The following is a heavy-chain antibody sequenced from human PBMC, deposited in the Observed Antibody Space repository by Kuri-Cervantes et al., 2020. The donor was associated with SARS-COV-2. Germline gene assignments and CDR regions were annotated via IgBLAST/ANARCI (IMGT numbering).Heavy chain of an antibody. CDR2: ISFHGTNK. V-gene: IGHV3-30*03. Sequence: GESLKISCAASGFTFDRFVMHWVRQAPGKGLEWVAVISFHGTNKDYADSVKGRFTISRDNSKNTLYLQMNSLRAEDTAVYYCVRDGDHWNFDYWGQGTLVTVSS. J-gene: IGHJ4*02. D-gene: IGHD1-1*01. CDR3: VRDGDHWNFDY. CDR1: GFTFDRFV.